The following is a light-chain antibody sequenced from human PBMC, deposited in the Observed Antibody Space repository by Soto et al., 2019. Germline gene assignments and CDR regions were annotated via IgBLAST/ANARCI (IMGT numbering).Light chain of an antibody. Sequence: DIVMTQSPDSLSVSLGERATINCKSGQSVLSSSNNKNYLAWYQQKLGQAPRLLIYDASKRATGIPARFSGSGAGTDFTLTISRVEAEDVGVYYCMQATQSSWTFGQGTKVDI. J-gene: IGKJ1*01. CDR3: MQATQSSWT. CDR2: DAS. V-gene: IGKV4-1*01. CDR1: QSVLSSSNNKNY.